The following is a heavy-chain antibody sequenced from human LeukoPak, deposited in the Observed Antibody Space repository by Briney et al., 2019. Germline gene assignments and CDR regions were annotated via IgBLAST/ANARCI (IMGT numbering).Heavy chain of an antibody. D-gene: IGHD3-22*01. CDR3: AKDVGGDYYDSSGLDY. Sequence: GGSLRLSCAASGFTFSSYGMHWVRQAPGKGLEWVAVISYDGSNKYYADSVKGRFTISRDNSKDTLYLQMNSLRAEDTAVYYCAKDVGGDYYDSSGLDYWGQGTLVTVSS. J-gene: IGHJ4*02. V-gene: IGHV3-30*18. CDR2: ISYDGSNK. CDR1: GFTFSSYG.